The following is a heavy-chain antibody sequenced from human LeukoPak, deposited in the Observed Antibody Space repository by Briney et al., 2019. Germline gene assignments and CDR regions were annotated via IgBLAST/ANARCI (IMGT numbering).Heavy chain of an antibody. CDR3: AIWDIVATNWFDP. CDR2: INHSGST. V-gene: IGHV4-34*01. D-gene: IGHD5-12*01. CDR1: GVSFSGYY. Sequence: SETLSLTCAVYGVSFSGYYWSWIRQPPGKGLEWIGEINHSGSTNYNPSLKSRVTISVDTSKNQFSLKLSSVTAADTAVYYCAIWDIVATNWFDPWGQGTLVTVSS. J-gene: IGHJ5*02.